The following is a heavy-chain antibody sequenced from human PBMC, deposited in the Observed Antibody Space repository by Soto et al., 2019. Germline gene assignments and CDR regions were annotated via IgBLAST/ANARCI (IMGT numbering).Heavy chain of an antibody. V-gene: IGHV4-31*03. CDR2: IYYSGST. CDR3: ARGYGDYGTNWFDP. J-gene: IGHJ5*02. Sequence: QVQLQESGPGLVKPSQTLSLTCTVSGGSISSGGYYWSWIRQHPGKGLEWIGYIYYSGSTYYNPSLKSRVTISVDTSKNQISLKLSSVTAADTAVYYCARGYGDYGTNWFDPWGQGTLVTVSS. CDR1: GGSISSGGYY. D-gene: IGHD4-17*01.